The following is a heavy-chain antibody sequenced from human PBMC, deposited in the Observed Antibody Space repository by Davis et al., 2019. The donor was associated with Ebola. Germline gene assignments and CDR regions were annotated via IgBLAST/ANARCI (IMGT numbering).Heavy chain of an antibody. CDR1: GGSFSGYY. D-gene: IGHD4-11*01. CDR2: INHSGST. V-gene: IGHV4-34*01. J-gene: IGHJ5*02. Sequence: PGGSLRLSCAVYGGSFSGYYWSWIRQPPGKGLEWIGEINHSGSTNYNPSLKSRVTISVDTSKNQFSLKLSSVTAADTAVYYCARRRDYSNYDFSVWFDPWGQGTLVTVSS. CDR3: ARRRDYSNYDFSVWFDP.